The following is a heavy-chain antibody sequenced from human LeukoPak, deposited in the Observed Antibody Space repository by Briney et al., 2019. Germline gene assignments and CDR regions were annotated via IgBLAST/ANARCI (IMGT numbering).Heavy chain of an antibody. CDR2: TRSRGDTI. Sequence: PGWSLSLSCAASGFNFRDYYMTWLRQAPGRGLQGISYTRSRGDTIYYEATVKGRFTISMDNTKNSLYLQMNSLRADDTALYYCARFGTGYGSWDYWGQGALVTVSS. V-gene: IGHV3-11*01. J-gene: IGHJ4*02. CDR1: GFNFRDYY. D-gene: IGHD3-10*01. CDR3: ARFGTGYGSWDY.